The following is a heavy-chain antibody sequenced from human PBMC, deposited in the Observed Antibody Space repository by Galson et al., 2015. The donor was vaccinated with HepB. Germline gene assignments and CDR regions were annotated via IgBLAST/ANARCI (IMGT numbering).Heavy chain of an antibody. CDR1: GFTFSSYS. D-gene: IGHD1-26*01. CDR3: ARDTQWELPPYFDY. V-gene: IGHV3-48*01. J-gene: IGHJ4*02. Sequence: FMRLCCADYGFTFSSYSMNWVREAQGKGLEWVSYISSSSSTIYYADSVKGRFTISRDNAKNSLYLQMNSLRAEDTAVYYCARDTQWELPPYFDYWGQGTLVTVSS. CDR2: ISSSSSTI.